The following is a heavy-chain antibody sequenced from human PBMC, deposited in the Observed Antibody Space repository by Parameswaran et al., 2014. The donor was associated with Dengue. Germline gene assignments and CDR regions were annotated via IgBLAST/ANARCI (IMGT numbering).Heavy chain of an antibody. J-gene: IGHJ4*02. D-gene: IGHD3-22*01. Sequence: QAPGQGLEWMGWINPESGGTNYPQKFRGRVTMTRDTSFSTAYMELSRLRSDDTAVYYCAREVFISSYYFFDYWGQGTLVTVSS. CDR2: INPESGGT. V-gene: IGHV1-2*02. CDR3: AREVFISSYYFFDY.